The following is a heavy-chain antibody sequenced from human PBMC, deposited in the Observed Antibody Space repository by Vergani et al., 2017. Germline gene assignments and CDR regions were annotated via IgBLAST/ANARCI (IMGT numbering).Heavy chain of an antibody. J-gene: IGHJ6*03. CDR2: IYYSGST. V-gene: IGHV4-59*01. Sequence: QVQLQESGPGLVKPSETLSLTCTVSGGSISSYYWSWIRQPPGKGLEWIGYIYYSGSTNYNPSLKSRVTISVDTSKNQFSLKLSSVTAADTAVYYCARTYSSGSYYYYYYYMDVWGKGTTVTVSS. CDR1: GGSISSYY. D-gene: IGHD6-19*01. CDR3: ARTYSSGSYYYYYYYMDV.